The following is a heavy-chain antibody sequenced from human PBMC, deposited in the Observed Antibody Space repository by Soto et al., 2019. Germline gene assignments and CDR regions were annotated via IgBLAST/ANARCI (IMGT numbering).Heavy chain of an antibody. J-gene: IGHJ1*01. CDR1: GFTFSTYA. Sequence: GGSLRLSCAASGFTFSTYAMNWVRQAPGKGLEWVSIISGGGGSTYYADSVKGRFTISRDNSKNTLYLQMNSLRAEDTAVYYCARYLDTTVVTPTEYFQYWGKGSLVTV. V-gene: IGHV3-23*01. CDR3: ARYLDTTVVTPTEYFQY. D-gene: IGHD4-17*01. CDR2: ISGGGGST.